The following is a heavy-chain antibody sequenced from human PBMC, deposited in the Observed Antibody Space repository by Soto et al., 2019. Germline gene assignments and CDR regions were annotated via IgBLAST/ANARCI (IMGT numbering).Heavy chain of an antibody. D-gene: IGHD3-16*01. J-gene: IGHJ4*02. CDR2: IIPIFGTS. CDR1: GGTFSNYA. V-gene: IGHV1-69*12. Sequence: QVQLVQSGAEVKKPGSSVKVSCKASGGTFSNYAVSWVRQAPGQGLEWMGGIIPIFGTSNYAQKFQGRVTITADESTSTAYMERNSRRSEDSAVYYCARASGRTEGAHFDNWGQGTLVTVSS. CDR3: ARASGRTEGAHFDN.